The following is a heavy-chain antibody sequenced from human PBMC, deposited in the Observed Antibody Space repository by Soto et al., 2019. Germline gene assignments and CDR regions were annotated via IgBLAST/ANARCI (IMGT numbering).Heavy chain of an antibody. Sequence: EVQLVESGGGLVKPGGSLRLSCAASGFTFSSYSMNWVRQAPGKGLEWVSSISSSSSYIYYADSVKGRFTISRDNAKNSLYLQMYSLAAEYPAVYYCARDYSSSGGMDVWGQGTTVTVSS. CDR2: ISSSSSYI. CDR1: GFTFSSYS. CDR3: ARDYSSSGGMDV. J-gene: IGHJ6*02. D-gene: IGHD6-6*01. V-gene: IGHV3-21*01.